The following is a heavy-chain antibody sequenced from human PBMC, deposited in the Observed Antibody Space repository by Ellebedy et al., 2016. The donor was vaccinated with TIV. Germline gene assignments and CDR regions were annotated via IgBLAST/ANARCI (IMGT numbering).Heavy chain of an antibody. Sequence: SETLSLTXTVSGGSITSNYWSWIRQPPGKGLEWIGYIYNSGRTNYNPSLKSRVTISADTSKNQFSLKLSSVTAADTAVYYCAREDSNYSDRYYYYGLDVWGQGTTVTVSS. D-gene: IGHD4-11*01. J-gene: IGHJ6*02. CDR2: IYNSGRT. CDR1: GGSITSNY. V-gene: IGHV4-59*01. CDR3: AREDSNYSDRYYYYGLDV.